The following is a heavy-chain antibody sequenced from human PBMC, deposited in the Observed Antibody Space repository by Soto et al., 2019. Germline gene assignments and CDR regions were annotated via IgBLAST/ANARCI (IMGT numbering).Heavy chain of an antibody. CDR2: NFHGGST. J-gene: IGHJ5*02. Sequence: SESLTLSCAISGFTITYDGFSWNCIAPPPGKGQKWISYNFHGGSTYYNPSIRSRVTISVDRSRTPYSLKRSSVTAADTAVYYCARGRVVVPAAGKFHCLDPWGHGALVT. CDR1: GFTITYDGFS. D-gene: IGHD2-2*01. CDR3: ARGRVVVPAAGKFHCLDP. V-gene: IGHV4-30-2*01.